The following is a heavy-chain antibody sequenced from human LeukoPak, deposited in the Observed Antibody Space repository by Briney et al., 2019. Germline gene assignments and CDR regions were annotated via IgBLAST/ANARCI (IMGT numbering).Heavy chain of an antibody. Sequence: GSLRLSCAASGFTFSSYGMHWVRQAPGKGLEWVAVIWYDGSNKYYADSVKGRFTISRDNSKNTLYLQMNSLRAEDTAVYYCAKDLFGLSSGWYFGYEWGQGTLVTVSS. CDR1: GFTFSSYG. CDR2: IWYDGSNK. J-gene: IGHJ4*02. D-gene: IGHD6-19*01. V-gene: IGHV3-33*06. CDR3: AKDLFGLSSGWYFGYE.